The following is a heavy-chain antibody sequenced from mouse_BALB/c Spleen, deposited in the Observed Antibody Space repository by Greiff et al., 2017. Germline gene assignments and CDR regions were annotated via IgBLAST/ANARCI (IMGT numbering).Heavy chain of an antibody. CDR1: GFAFSSYD. Sequence: EVQLVESGGGLVKPGGSLKLSCAASGFAFSSYDMSWVRQTPEKRLEWVAYISSGGGSTYYPDTVKGRFTISRDNAKNTLYLQMSSLKSEDTAMYYCARQGYGYAMDYWGQGTSVTVSS. D-gene: IGHD1-1*02. V-gene: IGHV5-12-1*01. J-gene: IGHJ4*01. CDR2: ISSGGGST. CDR3: ARQGYGYAMDY.